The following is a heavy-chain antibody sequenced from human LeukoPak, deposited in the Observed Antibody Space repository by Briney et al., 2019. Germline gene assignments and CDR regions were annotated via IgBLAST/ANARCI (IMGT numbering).Heavy chain of an antibody. CDR1: GGSISSYY. J-gene: IGHJ6*03. CDR2: IYFSGST. D-gene: IGHD3-16*01. V-gene: IGHV4-59*12. CDR3: ARVGGNQYYYYYYMDV. Sequence: SETLSLTCTVSGGSISSYYWSWIRQPPGKGLEWIGYIYFSGSTNYNPSLKSRVTISVDTSKNQFSLKLSSVTAADTAVYYCARVGGNQYYYYYYMDVWGKGTTVTVSS.